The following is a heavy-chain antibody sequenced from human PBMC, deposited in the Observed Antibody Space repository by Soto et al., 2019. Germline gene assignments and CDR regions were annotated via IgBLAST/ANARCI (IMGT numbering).Heavy chain of an antibody. Sequence: PSETLSLTCTVSGGSISSSSYYWGWIRQPPGKGLEWIGSIYYSGSTYYNPSHKSRVTISVDTSKNQLSLKLSSVTAADTAVFYCATYYDFWSGYIPHDAFDIWGQGTMVTVSS. J-gene: IGHJ3*02. CDR1: GGSISSSSYY. D-gene: IGHD3-3*01. CDR2: IYYSGST. V-gene: IGHV4-39*01. CDR3: ATYYDFWSGYIPHDAFDI.